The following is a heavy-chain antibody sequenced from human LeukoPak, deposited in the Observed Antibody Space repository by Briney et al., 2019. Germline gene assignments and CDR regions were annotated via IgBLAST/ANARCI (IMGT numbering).Heavy chain of an antibody. J-gene: IGHJ4*02. CDR3: ARGKYGGYFIDY. D-gene: IGHD5-12*01. CDR1: GFTFTTHW. V-gene: IGHV3-74*01. Sequence: PGGSLRLSCGASGFTFTTHWIHWVRQAPGKGLVWVSRIKPDGSDTNYADSVKSRFTISRDNAKNTVYLQMNSLRAEDSAVYYCARGKYGGYFIDYWGQGTLVTVSS. CDR2: IKPDGSDT.